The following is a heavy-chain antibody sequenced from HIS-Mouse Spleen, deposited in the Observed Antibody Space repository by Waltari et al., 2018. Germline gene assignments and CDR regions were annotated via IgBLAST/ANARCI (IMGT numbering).Heavy chain of an antibody. CDR3: ARDHRQQDAFDI. CDR2: SKPNNGGT. D-gene: IGHD6-13*01. V-gene: IGHV1-2*02. CDR1: GYTFTGYY. J-gene: IGHJ3*02. Sequence: QVQLVQSGAEVKKPGASVKVSCKASGYTFTGYYMHWVRQAPGQGLEWMGGSKPNNGGTNYAQKFQGRVNMTRETSISTAYMELSRLRSDDTAVYYCARDHRQQDAFDIWCQGTMVTVSS.